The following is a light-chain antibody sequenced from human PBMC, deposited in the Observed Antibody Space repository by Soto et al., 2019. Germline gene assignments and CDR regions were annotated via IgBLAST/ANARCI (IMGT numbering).Light chain of an antibody. V-gene: IGLV2-23*01. CDR2: EGS. J-gene: IGLJ2*01. CDR3: CSYAGSSSLLV. Sequence: QSALTQPASVSGSPGQSITISCTGTSSDVGSYNLVSWYQQHPGKDPKLMIYEGSKRPSGVSNRFSGSKSGNTASLTISGLQAEDEADYYCCSYAGSSSLLVFGGGTKVTVL. CDR1: SSDVGSYNL.